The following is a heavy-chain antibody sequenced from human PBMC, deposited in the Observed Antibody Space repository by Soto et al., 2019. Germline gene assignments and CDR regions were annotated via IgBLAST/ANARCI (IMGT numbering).Heavy chain of an antibody. V-gene: IGHV4-31*11. J-gene: IGHJ5*02. CDR2: IYYSGRT. D-gene: IGHD3-22*01. Sequence: SETLSLTCAVSGGSISSIGYYWSRIRQSPGKGLEWIVYIYYSGRTSYTPSLKSRVTISADTSQNQFSLKLSTVTVADTAVYYCARGYSNGYLGNWFDPWGQGTLVTVSS. CDR1: GGSISSIGYY. CDR3: ARGYSNGYLGNWFDP.